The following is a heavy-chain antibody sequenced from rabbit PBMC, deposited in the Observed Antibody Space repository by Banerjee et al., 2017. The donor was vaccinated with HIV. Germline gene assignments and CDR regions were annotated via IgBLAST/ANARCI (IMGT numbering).Heavy chain of an antibody. CDR3: ARDLAGVIGWNFNL. V-gene: IGHV1S45*01. CDR1: GFSFSGSYW. CDR2: IYAGNSGTT. Sequence: QEQLKETGGDLVKPEGSLTLTCTASGFSFSGSYWICWVRQAPGKGLEWIACIYAGNSGTTYHASWAKGRFTISKTSSTTVTLQMTSLTAADTATYFCARDLAGVIGWNFNLWGPGTLVTVS. D-gene: IGHD4-1*01. J-gene: IGHJ4*01.